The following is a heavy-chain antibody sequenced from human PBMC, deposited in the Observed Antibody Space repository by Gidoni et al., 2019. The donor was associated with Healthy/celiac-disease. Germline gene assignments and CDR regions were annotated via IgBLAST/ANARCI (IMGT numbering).Heavy chain of an antibody. CDR3: ATAGADGSGPWGD. D-gene: IGHD3-10*01. J-gene: IGHJ4*02. V-gene: IGHV3-21*01. CDR1: GFTFSSYS. CDR2: ISSSSSYI. Sequence: EVQLVASGGGMVKTGGSLSLSCAASGFTFSSYSMNWVRQAPGKGLEWVSSISSSSSYIYYADSVKGRFTIARDNAKNSLYLQMNSLRAEDTAVYYCATAGADGSGPWGDWGQGTLVTVSS.